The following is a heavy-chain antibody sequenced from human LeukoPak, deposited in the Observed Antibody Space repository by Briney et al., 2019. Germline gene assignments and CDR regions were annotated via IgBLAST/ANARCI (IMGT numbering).Heavy chain of an antibody. CDR2: ISYDGSNK. CDR1: GFTFSSYA. CDR3: ARVYDSSGYYPYYFDY. J-gene: IGHJ4*02. D-gene: IGHD3-22*01. Sequence: GGSLRLSCAASGFTFSSYAMHWVRQAPGKGLEWVAIISYDGSNKYCADSVKGRFTISRDNSKNTLYLQMNSLRAEDTAVYYCARVYDSSGYYPYYFDYWGQGTLVTVSS. V-gene: IGHV3-30*04.